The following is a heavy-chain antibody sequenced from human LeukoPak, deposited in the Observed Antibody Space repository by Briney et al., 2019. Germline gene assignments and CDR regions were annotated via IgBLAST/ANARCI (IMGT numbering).Heavy chain of an antibody. J-gene: IGHJ3*02. CDR1: GYSLITYG. D-gene: IGHD3-9*01. CDR3: ARERKSSYDTLTGYYKSDAFDI. Sequence: ASVKVSCKAAGYSLITYGMSWVRQAPGQGLEWMGWISAYNCNTNYAQKLQGRVTVTTDTSTNTAYMELRSLRSDDTAVYYCARERKSSYDTLTGYYKSDAFDIWGQGTMVTVSS. CDR2: ISAYNCNT. V-gene: IGHV1-18*01.